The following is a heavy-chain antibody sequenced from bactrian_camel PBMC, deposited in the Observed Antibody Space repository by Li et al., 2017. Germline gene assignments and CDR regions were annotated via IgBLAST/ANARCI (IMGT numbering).Heavy chain of an antibody. CDR1: RYILSRCE. V-gene: IGHV3S53*01. Sequence: VQLVESGGGSVQAGGSLKLSCTASRYILSRCEMVFYRQVSGERDLVASISSDGITNYGGSGKGRFTISRDSAENTVYLQMDNLEIEDTAIYYCNPWPPPPVEIGDGNWGQGTQVTVS. CDR2: ISSDGIT. CDR3: NPWPPPPVEIGDGN. J-gene: IGHJ4*01. D-gene: IGHD7*01.